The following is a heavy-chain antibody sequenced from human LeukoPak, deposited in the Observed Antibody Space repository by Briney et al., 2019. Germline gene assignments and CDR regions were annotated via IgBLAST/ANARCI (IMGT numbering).Heavy chain of an antibody. CDR3: ARDRDYYGSGSPDY. D-gene: IGHD3-10*01. Sequence: GGSLRLSCAASGFSLSNNYMGWVRQAPGKGPEWVAVIYNGGVTYYADSVKGRFTISRDDSKNTLYLQMNSLRVDDTAVYYCARDRDYYGSGSPDYWGQGTLVTVSS. CDR1: GFSLSNNY. CDR2: IYNGGVT. V-gene: IGHV3-66*01. J-gene: IGHJ4*02.